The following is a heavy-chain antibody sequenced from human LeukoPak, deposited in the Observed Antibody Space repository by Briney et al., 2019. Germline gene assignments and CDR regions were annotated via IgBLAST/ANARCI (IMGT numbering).Heavy chain of an antibody. V-gene: IGHV3-23*01. CDR1: GFTFSSSA. Sequence: PGGSLRLSCAASGFTFSSSAMSWVRQAPGKGLEWVSAISGSGGGTYYADSVKGRFTISRDNSKNTLYVQMNSLRAADTAVYYCAKAAGRGYNYGDYFDYWGQGTLVTVSS. D-gene: IGHD5-18*01. CDR2: ISGSGGGT. CDR3: AKAAGRGYNYGDYFDY. J-gene: IGHJ4*02.